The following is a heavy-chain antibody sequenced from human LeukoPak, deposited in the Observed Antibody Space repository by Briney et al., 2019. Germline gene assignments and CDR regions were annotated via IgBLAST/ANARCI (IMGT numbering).Heavy chain of an antibody. V-gene: IGHV3-9*01. CDR1: GFAFDDFA. CDR2: ITWNSDAI. CDR3: SKGTSRYNSGWYGAD. D-gene: IGHD6-19*01. Sequence: PGGSLRLSCGGSGFAFDDFAIHGVRQVPGKGLEGVAGITWNSDAIAYADSVKGRFTISRDNAKNSVFLQMSSLRPEDWALYYCSKGTSRYNSGWYGADWGQGALVTVSS. J-gene: IGHJ4*02.